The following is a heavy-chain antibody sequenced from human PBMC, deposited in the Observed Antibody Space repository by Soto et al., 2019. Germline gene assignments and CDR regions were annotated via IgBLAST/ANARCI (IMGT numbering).Heavy chain of an antibody. D-gene: IGHD1-1*01. CDR2: IAYDGRNK. V-gene: IGHV3-30*04. J-gene: IGHJ4*02. CDR3: ARELERVFDY. CDR1: GFTFSSYA. Sequence: GGSLRLSCAASGFTFSSYAMHWVRQAPGKGLEWVAVIAYDGRNKYYAESVKGRFTISRDNSKNTLYLQMNSLRIEDTAVYYCARELERVFDYWGQGTLVTVSS.